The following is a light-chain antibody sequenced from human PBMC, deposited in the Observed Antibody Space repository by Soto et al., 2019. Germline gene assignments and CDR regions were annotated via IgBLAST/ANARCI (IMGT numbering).Light chain of an antibody. CDR3: QQSYSTPIT. CDR1: QSISSY. Sequence: DIQMTQSPSSLSASVGDRVTITCRASQSISSYLNWYQQKPGKSPKLLIYAASSLQSGVPSRFSGSGSGTDFTLTISSLQPEDFATYYCQQSYSTPITFGQETGLEIK. CDR2: AAS. V-gene: IGKV1-39*01. J-gene: IGKJ5*01.